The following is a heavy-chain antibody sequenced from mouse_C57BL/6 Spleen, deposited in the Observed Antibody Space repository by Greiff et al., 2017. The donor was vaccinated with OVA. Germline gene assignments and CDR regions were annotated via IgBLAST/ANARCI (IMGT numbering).Heavy chain of an antibody. CDR3: ARGSYDGSCVGY. J-gene: IGHJ2*01. CDR1: TSYW. Sequence: VQLQQPGAELVKPGASVKLSFTSYWMHWVKQRPGRGLEWIGRIDPNSGGTKYNEKFKSKATLTVDKPSSTAYMHLSSLTSEDSAVYYCARGSYDGSCVGYWGQGTPLTVSS. D-gene: IGHD2-3*01. CDR2: IDPNSGGT. V-gene: IGHV1-72*01.